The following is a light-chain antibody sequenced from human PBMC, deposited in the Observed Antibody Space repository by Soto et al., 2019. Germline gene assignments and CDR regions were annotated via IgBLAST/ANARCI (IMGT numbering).Light chain of an antibody. Sequence: DIQMTQSPSTLSASVGDGVTVTCRASQNISVWLAWYQQRPGKAPKFLIYDAFNLETGVSSRFSGSGSGTEFTLTIRSLQPDDFATYYCQQYDSSSPTFGQGTDLEIK. J-gene: IGKJ2*01. V-gene: IGKV1-5*01. CDR2: DAF. CDR1: QNISVW. CDR3: QQYDSSSPT.